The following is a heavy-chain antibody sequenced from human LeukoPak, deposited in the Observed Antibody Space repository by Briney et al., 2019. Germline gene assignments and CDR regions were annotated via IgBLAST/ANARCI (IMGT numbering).Heavy chain of an antibody. CDR3: ATDWERDPSVYYLV. CDR2: ISDNGGET. CDR1: GFTFTDYA. J-gene: IGHJ4*02. V-gene: IGHV3-23*01. D-gene: IGHD3-22*01. Sequence: GGSLRLSCAASGFTFTDYAMSWGRQAPEKGREWISTISDNGGETYYADSVKGQFAIYRDNSKNTLFLQMNSLRADDSAVYYCATDWERDPSVYYLVGGQGTLITVSS.